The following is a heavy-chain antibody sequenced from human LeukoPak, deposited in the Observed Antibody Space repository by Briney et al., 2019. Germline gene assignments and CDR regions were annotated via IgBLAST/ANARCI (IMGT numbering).Heavy chain of an antibody. CDR2: IYPGDSDT. Sequence: GESLKISCKGSGYSFTSYWIGWVRQMPGKGLELMGIIYPGDSDTRYSPSFQGQVTISADKSISTAYLQWSSLKASDTVMYYCARGLDYDILSVYYPDAFDIWGQGTMVTVSS. CDR1: GYSFTSYW. J-gene: IGHJ3*02. CDR3: ARGLDYDILSVYYPDAFDI. V-gene: IGHV5-51*01. D-gene: IGHD3-9*01.